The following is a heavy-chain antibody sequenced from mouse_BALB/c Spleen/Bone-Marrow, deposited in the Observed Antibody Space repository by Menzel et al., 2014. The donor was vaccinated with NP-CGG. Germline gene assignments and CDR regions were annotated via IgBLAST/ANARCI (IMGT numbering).Heavy chain of an antibody. Sequence: VKLMESGAELVKPGASVKLSCKASGYTFTSYWMHWVKQRPGQGLEWIGEIIPSNGRTNYNEKFKSKATLTVDKSSNTSYMQLSSLTSEDSAVYYCARWLLRYFDVWGAGTTVTVSS. CDR2: IIPSNGRT. J-gene: IGHJ1*01. CDR3: ARWLLRYFDV. V-gene: IGHV1S81*02. D-gene: IGHD2-3*01. CDR1: GYTFTSYW.